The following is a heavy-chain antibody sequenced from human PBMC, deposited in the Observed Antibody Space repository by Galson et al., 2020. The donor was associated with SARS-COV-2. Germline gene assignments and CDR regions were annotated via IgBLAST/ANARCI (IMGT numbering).Heavy chain of an antibody. CDR2: FDPEDGET. CDR3: ARRNNYYDILTGHDDAFDI. CDR1: GYTLTELS. J-gene: IGHJ3*02. Sequence: ASVKVSCKVSGYTLTELSMHWVRQAPGKGLEWMGGFDPEDGETIYAQKFQGRVTMTEDTSTDTAYMELSSLRSEDTAVYYCARRNNYYDILTGHDDAFDIWGQGTMVTVSS. D-gene: IGHD3-9*01. V-gene: IGHV1-24*01.